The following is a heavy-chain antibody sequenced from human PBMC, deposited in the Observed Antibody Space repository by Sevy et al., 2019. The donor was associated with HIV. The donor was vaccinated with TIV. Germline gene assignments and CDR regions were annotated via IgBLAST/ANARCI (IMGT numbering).Heavy chain of an antibody. J-gene: IGHJ3*01. D-gene: IGHD3-22*01. Sequence: GGSLRLSCAASGFIFDDYAMNWVRHVPGKGLEWVSGINWKGAGTGYADSVQGRFTISRDNAKNSLYLQMNSLRAEDTALYYCARSTYYFDTTGFGALDFWGQGTMVTVSS. CDR3: ARSTYYFDTTGFGALDF. CDR2: INWKGAGT. V-gene: IGHV3-20*04. CDR1: GFIFDDYA.